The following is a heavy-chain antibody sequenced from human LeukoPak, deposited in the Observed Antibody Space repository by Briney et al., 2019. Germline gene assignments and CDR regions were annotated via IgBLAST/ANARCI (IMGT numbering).Heavy chain of an antibody. V-gene: IGHV4-34*01. CDR1: GGSFSGYY. CDR3: ARRGTITVFGIIEVYYFDY. Sequence: SETLCLTCAVYGGSFSGYYWSWIRQPPGKELEWIGEINHSGSTNYNPSLKSRVTISVDTSKNQFSLKLSSVTAADTAMYYCARRGTITVFGIIEVYYFDYWGQGTLVTVSS. CDR2: INHSGST. J-gene: IGHJ4*02. D-gene: IGHD3-3*01.